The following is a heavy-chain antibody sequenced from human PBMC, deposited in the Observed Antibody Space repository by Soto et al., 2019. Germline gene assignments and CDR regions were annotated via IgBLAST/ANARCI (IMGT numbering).Heavy chain of an antibody. Sequence: EMQVLESGGGLVQPGGSLRLSCAASGFTFSTYAMSWVRQAPGKGLEWVSTISDSGGNTHYADSVKGRFTISRDNSMNTVNLQTNSLRVEDTGVYCCAKVSWDIRSLGVWGQGTTVAVSS. J-gene: IGHJ6*02. CDR1: GFTFSTYA. CDR3: AKVSWDIRSLGV. V-gene: IGHV3-23*01. CDR2: ISDSGGNT. D-gene: IGHD1-26*01.